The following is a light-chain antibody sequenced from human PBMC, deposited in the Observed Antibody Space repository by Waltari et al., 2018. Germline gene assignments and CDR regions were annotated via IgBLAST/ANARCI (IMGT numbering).Light chain of an antibody. CDR1: PNIRTY. CDR2: GAS. CDR3: QQSFTTPPILA. V-gene: IGKV1-39*01. Sequence: DMQVTQSPSTLSASVGDRVTITCRTRPNIRTYLNWYQQRSGQAPRLLIYGASNLQDGVPSRFSGSGSGTDFILTISNLQPEDFATYYCQQSFTTPPILAFGPGTKVDVK. J-gene: IGKJ3*01.